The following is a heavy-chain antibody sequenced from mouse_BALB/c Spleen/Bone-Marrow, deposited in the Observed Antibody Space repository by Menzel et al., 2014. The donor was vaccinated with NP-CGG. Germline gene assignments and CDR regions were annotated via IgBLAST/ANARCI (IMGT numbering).Heavy chain of an antibody. V-gene: IGHV14-3*02. D-gene: IGHD2-2*01. Sequence: LVESGAELVKPGASVKLSCTASGFNVKDTYIHWVKQRPEQGLEWIGRIDPANGNTKYDPKFQGKATITADTSSNTAYLQLSGLTSEDTAVYYCASYVYGYYFDYWGQGTTLTVSS. CDR3: ASYVYGYYFDY. J-gene: IGHJ2*01. CDR1: GFNVKDTY. CDR2: IDPANGNT.